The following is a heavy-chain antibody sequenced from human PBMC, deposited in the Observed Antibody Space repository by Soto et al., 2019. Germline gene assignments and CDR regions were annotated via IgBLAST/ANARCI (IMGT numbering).Heavy chain of an antibody. CDR3: ARESEDLTSNFDY. CDR1: GFSVTRYS. Sequence: GCSLGLCCAAAGFSVTRYSMNWVRQAPGKGLEWVSSISSTTNYIYYGDSMKGRFTISRDNAKNSLYLEMNRLRAGDTAVYSCARESEDLTSNFDYWGQGTLVTASS. J-gene: IGHJ4*02. CDR2: ISSTTNYI. V-gene: IGHV3-21*06.